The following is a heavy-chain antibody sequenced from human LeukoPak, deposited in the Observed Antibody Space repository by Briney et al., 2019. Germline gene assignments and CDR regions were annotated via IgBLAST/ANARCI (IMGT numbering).Heavy chain of an antibody. CDR1: GGSISSGGYY. D-gene: IGHD4-17*01. CDR2: IYYSGRT. CDR3: ARDHGDYVGGAFDI. Sequence: PSETLSLTCTVSGGSISSGGYYWSWIRQHPGKGLEWIGYIYYSGRTYYNPSLKSRVTISVDTSKNQFSLKLSSVTAADTAVYYCARDHGDYVGGAFDIWGQGTMVTVSS. J-gene: IGHJ3*02. V-gene: IGHV4-31*03.